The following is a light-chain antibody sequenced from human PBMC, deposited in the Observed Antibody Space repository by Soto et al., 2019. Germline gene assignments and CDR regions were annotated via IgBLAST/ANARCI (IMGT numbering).Light chain of an antibody. CDR3: QQYERPPFA. CDR1: QSVLYSSNNNNY. V-gene: IGKV4-1*01. CDR2: WAS. J-gene: IGKJ2*01. Sequence: DIVMTQSPDSLAVSLGERATINCKSSQSVLYSSNNNNYLAWYQQKPGQPPKLLIYWASTRVSGVPDRFSGSGSGTDFTLTISGLEPEDFALYFCQQYERPPFAFGQGTKLEIK.